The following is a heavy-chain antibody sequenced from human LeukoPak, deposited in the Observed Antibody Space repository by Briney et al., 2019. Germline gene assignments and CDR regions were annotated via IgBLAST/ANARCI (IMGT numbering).Heavy chain of an antibody. CDR2: IYYSGST. D-gene: IGHD3-9*01. V-gene: IGHV4-31*03. CDR3: ARGYDLFVNWFDP. J-gene: IGHJ5*02. CDR1: GGSISSGSYY. Sequence: PSETLSLTCTVSGGSISSGSYYWSWIRQHPGKRLEWIGYIYYSGSTYYNPSLKSRVTISVDTSKNQFSLKLSSVTAADTAVYYCARGYDLFVNWFDPWGQGTLVTVSS.